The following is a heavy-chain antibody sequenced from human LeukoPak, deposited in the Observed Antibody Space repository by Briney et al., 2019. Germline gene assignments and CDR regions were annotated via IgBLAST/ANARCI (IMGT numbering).Heavy chain of an antibody. CDR1: GFTFSSYS. CDR2: ISADGPT. Sequence: GGSLRLSCAASGFTFSSYSMNWVRQAPGKGLEWVSSISADGPTYYADSVKGRFTISRDNSKNTLYLQMNSLRGEDTAVYYCAKVSQWGNSRWYEGDWGQGTLVTVSS. J-gene: IGHJ4*02. CDR3: AKVSQWGNSRWYEGD. D-gene: IGHD6-13*01. V-gene: IGHV3-23*01.